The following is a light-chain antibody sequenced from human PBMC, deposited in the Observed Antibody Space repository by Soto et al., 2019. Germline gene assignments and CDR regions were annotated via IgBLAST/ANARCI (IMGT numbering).Light chain of an antibody. CDR2: GAS. Sequence: EIVMTQSPATLSVSPGERATLSCRASQSVGSNLAWYQQKPGQAPRLLIYGASTRATDIPARFSGSGSGTEFTLTISSLQPDDFATYYCQQYNTFWTFGHGTKVDIK. CDR3: QQYNTFWT. CDR1: QSVGSN. V-gene: IGKV3-15*01. J-gene: IGKJ1*01.